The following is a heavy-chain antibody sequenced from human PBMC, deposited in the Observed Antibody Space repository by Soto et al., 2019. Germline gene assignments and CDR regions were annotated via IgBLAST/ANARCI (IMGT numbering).Heavy chain of an antibody. CDR2: INLRGGST. V-gene: IGHV1-46*01. CDR1: GCSFPSYY. J-gene: IGHJ3*01. Sequence: AAVQVPRQASGCSFPSYYMLEVRPAAAQGLEWMGIINLRGGSTNYKQTFKSRVTITGDTSTSTVYMKLSSVRSEDTAVYYCARDIEPVDHMIGYNRDAFDHWGQGTMVTVSS. CDR3: ARDIEPVDHMIGYNRDAFDH. D-gene: IGHD3-9*01.